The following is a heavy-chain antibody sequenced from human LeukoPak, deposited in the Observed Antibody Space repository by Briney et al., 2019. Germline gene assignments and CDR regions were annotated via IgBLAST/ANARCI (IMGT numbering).Heavy chain of an antibody. Sequence: GGSLRLSCAASGFTFTNYAMSWVRQAPGRELEWLSSISPNGGNTYYAESMRGRFTISRDNSRNTVYLQMNSLRAEDTAVYYCAKYLDTAVVLVLDSWGQGTLVTVSS. CDR1: GFTFTNYA. CDR2: ISPNGGNT. J-gene: IGHJ5*01. CDR3: AKYLDTAVVLVLDS. V-gene: IGHV3-23*01. D-gene: IGHD5-18*01.